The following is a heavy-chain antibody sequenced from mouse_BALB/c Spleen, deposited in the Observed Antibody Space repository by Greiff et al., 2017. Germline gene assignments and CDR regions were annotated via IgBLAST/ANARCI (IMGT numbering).Heavy chain of an antibody. CDR2: INPNNGGT. CDR1: GYTFTDYN. V-gene: IGHV1-18*01. J-gene: IGHJ3*01. CDR3: ARTGSSYPFAY. Sequence: EVQLAESGPELVKPGASVKIPCKASGYTFTDYNMDWVKQSHGKSLEWIGDINPNNGGTIYNQKFKGKATLTVDKSSSTAYMELRSLTSEDTAVYYCARTGSSYPFAYWGQGTLVTVSA. D-gene: IGHD1-1*01.